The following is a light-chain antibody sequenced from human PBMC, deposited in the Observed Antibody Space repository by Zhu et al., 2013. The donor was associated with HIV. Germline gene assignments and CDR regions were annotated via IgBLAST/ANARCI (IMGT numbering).Light chain of an antibody. J-gene: IGLJ3*02. CDR1: TSNFERNY. V-gene: IGLV1-47*01. Sequence: QSVLTQPPSVSAAPGQRVSISCSGSTSNFERNYVSWYQLLPGTAPKLLIYKNNQRPSGVPDRFSGSKSGSSASLAINDLRSEDEADYHCAAWDDSLSGWVFGGGTRLTVL. CDR2: KNN. CDR3: AAWDDSLSGWV.